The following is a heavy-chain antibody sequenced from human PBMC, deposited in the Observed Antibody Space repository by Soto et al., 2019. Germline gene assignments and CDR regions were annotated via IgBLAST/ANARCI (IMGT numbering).Heavy chain of an antibody. Sequence: SETLSLTCTVSGGSISSNYWTWIRQPPGKGLEWIGYVYNSGSTNYNPSLKSRVTISEDTSKSQFSLKVNSMTAADTAVYYCARYRREAAAGYTLDYWGQGILVTVYS. J-gene: IGHJ4*02. CDR3: ARYRREAAAGYTLDY. CDR2: VYNSGST. V-gene: IGHV4-59*01. CDR1: GGSISSNY. D-gene: IGHD6-13*01.